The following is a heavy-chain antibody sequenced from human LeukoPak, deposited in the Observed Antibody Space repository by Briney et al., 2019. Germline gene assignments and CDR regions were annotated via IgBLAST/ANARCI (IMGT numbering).Heavy chain of an antibody. CDR1: GGSISSSSYY. V-gene: IGHV4-39*01. Sequence: PSETLSLTCTVSGGSISSSSYYWGWIRQPPGKGLEWIGSIYYSGSTYYNPSLKSRVTISVDTSKNQFSLKLSSVTAADTAVYYCARDSSGRGFDPWGQETLVTVSS. J-gene: IGHJ5*02. CDR3: ARDSSGRGFDP. D-gene: IGHD6-19*01. CDR2: IYYSGST.